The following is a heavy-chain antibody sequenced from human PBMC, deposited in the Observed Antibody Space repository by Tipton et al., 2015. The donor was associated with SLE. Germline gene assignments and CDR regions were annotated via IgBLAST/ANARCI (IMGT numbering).Heavy chain of an antibody. CDR1: GGSISSKNYY. V-gene: IGHV4-39*07. J-gene: IGHJ4*02. CDR3: ARALWKGGDY. CDR2: IHYSGST. Sequence: TLSLTCTVSGGSISSKNYYWGWIRQPPGKGLEWIGSIHYSGSTYDNPSLKSRVTISVDTSKNQLSLKLSAVTAADTAVYYCARALWKGGDYWGQGTLVTVSS. D-gene: IGHD1-1*01.